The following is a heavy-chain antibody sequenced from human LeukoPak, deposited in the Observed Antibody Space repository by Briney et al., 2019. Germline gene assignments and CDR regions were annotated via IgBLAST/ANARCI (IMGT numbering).Heavy chain of an antibody. J-gene: IGHJ5*02. D-gene: IGHD5/OR15-5a*01. V-gene: IGHV4-59*01. CDR1: GGSISSYY. CDR2: IYYSGST. Sequence: SETLSLTCTVSGGSISSYYWSWIRQPPGKGLEWIGYIYYSGSTNYNPSLKSRVTISVDTSKNQFSLKLSSVTAADTAVYYCATYIVNGSGRGSWGQGTLVIVSS. CDR3: ATYIVNGSGRGS.